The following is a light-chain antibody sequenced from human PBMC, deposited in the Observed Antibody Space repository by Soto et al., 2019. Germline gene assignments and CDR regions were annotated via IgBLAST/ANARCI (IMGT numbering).Light chain of an antibody. CDR1: SGSIASNY. Sequence: LTQPHSVSESPGKTVTISCTRSSGSIASNYVQWYQQRPGSAPTTVIYEDNQRPPGVPDRFSGSIDSSSNSASLTISGLKTEDEADYYCQSYDSSNHVVFGGGTKLTVL. J-gene: IGLJ2*01. V-gene: IGLV6-57*04. CDR3: QSYDSSNHVV. CDR2: EDN.